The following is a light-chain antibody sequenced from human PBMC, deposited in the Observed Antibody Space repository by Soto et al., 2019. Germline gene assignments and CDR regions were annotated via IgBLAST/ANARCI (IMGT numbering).Light chain of an antibody. CDR1: SANIGSNY. V-gene: IGLV1-47*01. Sequence: QPVLTQPPSASGTPGQRVTISCSGSSANIGSNYVYWYQQFPGTAPKLLIYRNNQRPSGVPDRFSGSKSGTSASLAISGLRSEDEADYYCAAWDDSLSGYVFGTVTKLTVL. J-gene: IGLJ1*01. CDR3: AAWDDSLSGYV. CDR2: RNN.